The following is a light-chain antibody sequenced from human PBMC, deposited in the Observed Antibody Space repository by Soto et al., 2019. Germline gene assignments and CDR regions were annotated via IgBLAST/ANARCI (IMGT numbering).Light chain of an antibody. CDR1: QSVTSS. Sequence: EIVMTQSPASLSVSSGERATLSCRASQSVTSSLAWYQQKPGQAPRLLISGASTRAAGIPARFSGSGFGTEFTLTISSLQSDDFYVYYCQQHNNWWTLGPRTKLDIK. V-gene: IGKV3-15*01. J-gene: IGKJ1*01. CDR2: GAS. CDR3: QQHNNWWT.